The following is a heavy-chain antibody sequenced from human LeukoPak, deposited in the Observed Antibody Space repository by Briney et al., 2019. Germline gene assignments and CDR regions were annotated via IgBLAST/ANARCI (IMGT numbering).Heavy chain of an antibody. J-gene: IGHJ4*02. V-gene: IGHV3-9*01. CDR1: GFTFSSYA. CDR2: ITWNSDAI. Sequence: GGSLRLSCAASGFTFSSYAMHWVRQAPGKGLEWVSGITWNSDAIVYADSVKGRFTISRDNAKNSLYLQMQSLRPEDTAFYYCATNPPGIAVAGNGNFDNWGQGTLVTVSS. CDR3: ATNPPGIAVAGNGNFDN. D-gene: IGHD6-19*01.